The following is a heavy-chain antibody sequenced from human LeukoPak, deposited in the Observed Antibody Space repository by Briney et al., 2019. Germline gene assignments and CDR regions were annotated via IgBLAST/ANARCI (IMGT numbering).Heavy chain of an antibody. V-gene: IGHV3-48*03. CDR3: ARDLSFSSAAGTWARDY. Sequence: PGGSLRLSCAASGFTFSSYEMNWVRQAPGKGLEWVSYISSSGSTIYYADSVKGRFTISRDNAKNSLYLQMNSLRAEDTAVYYCARDLSFSSAAGTWARDYWGQGTLVTVSS. J-gene: IGHJ4*02. D-gene: IGHD6-13*01. CDR2: ISSSGSTI. CDR1: GFTFSSYE.